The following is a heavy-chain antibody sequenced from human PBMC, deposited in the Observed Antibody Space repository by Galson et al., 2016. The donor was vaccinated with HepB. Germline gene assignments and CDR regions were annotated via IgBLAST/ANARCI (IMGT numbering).Heavy chain of an antibody. CDR3: AKVKTGGDYDFWSLDY. CDR2: MSGSGGST. CDR1: GFTFSMYS. J-gene: IGHJ4*02. D-gene: IGHD3-3*01. V-gene: IGHV3-23*01. Sequence: SLRLSCAASGFTFSMYSLSWVRQAPGKGLEWVSGMSGSGGSTYYADSVKGRFTISRDNSKNTLYLQMNSLRAEDTAVYYCAKVKTGGDYDFWSLDYWGQGTLVTVSS.